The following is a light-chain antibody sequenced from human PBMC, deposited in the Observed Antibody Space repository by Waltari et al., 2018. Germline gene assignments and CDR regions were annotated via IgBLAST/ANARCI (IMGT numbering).Light chain of an antibody. CDR2: HAS. CDR3: QQYYDGRT. Sequence: EIVMPQSPATLSVSPGERATPPCRASQSISIYLAWFQQKPGQAPRLLIYHASTRATGIPARLSGSGSGTEFTLTISSLQSEDFAVYYCQQYYDGRTFGQGTKLEIK. CDR1: QSISIY. V-gene: IGKV3-15*01. J-gene: IGKJ2*01.